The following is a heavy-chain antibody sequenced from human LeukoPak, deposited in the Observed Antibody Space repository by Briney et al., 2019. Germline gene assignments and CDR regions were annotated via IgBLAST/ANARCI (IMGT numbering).Heavy chain of an antibody. CDR1: GYSFTTYW. V-gene: IGHV5-51*01. J-gene: IGHJ5*02. CDR2: IFPSDSDT. CDR3: ARWGGGDSRWFDP. D-gene: IGHD2-21*02. Sequence: GESLKISCKGSGYSFTTYWIGWVRQMPGKGLEWMGIIFPSDSDTRYSPSFQGQVTISADKSISTAYLQWSSLKASDTGMYYCARWGGGDSRWFDPWGQGTLVTVSS.